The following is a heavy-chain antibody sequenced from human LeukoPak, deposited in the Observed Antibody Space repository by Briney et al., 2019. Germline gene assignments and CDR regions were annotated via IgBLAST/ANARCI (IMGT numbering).Heavy chain of an antibody. Sequence: GGSLRLSCTSSGFTFGDYAMSWFRQAPGKGLEWVGFIRIEAQGGTTEYAASVKGRFTISRDDSKSIAYLQMNSLKTEDTAVYYCTRVSRSGSYSDFWGQGTLVTVSS. CDR1: GFTFGDYA. CDR2: IRIEAQGGTT. V-gene: IGHV3-49*03. CDR3: TRVSRSGSYSDF. D-gene: IGHD3-10*01. J-gene: IGHJ4*02.